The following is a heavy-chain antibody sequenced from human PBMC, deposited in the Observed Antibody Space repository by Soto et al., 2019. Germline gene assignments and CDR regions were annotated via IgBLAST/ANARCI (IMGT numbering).Heavy chain of an antibody. CDR3: ARVGQPYSSSWYVGWYCDL. V-gene: IGHV3-21*01. J-gene: IGHJ2*01. CDR2: ISSSSSYI. CDR1: GFTFSSYS. D-gene: IGHD6-13*01. Sequence: EVQLVESGGGLVKPGGSLRLSCAASGFTFSSYSMNWVRQAPGKGLEWVSSISSSSSYIYYADSVKGRFTISRDNAKNSLYLQMNSLRAEDTAVYYCARVGQPYSSSWYVGWYCDLWGRGTLVTVSS.